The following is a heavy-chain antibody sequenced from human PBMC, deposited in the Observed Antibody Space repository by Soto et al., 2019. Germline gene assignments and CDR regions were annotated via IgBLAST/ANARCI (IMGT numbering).Heavy chain of an antibody. V-gene: IGHV4-31*03. CDR1: GGSINSGGYY. CDR2: IYYSGST. Sequence: QVQLQESGPGLVKPSQTLTLTCSVSGGSINSGGYYWTWIRQHPGKGLEWIGNIYYSGSTSYKPSPKSRVTISIDTSKTHFSLKLSSVTAADTAVYYCARSSISKKIDYWGQGTLVTVSS. D-gene: IGHD2-2*01. CDR3: ARSSISKKIDY. J-gene: IGHJ4*02.